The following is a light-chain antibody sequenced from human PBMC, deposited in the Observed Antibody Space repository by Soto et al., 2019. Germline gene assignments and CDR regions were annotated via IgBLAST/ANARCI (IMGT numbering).Light chain of an antibody. CDR1: QSISSW. CDR2: KAS. J-gene: IGKJ1*01. V-gene: IGKV1-5*03. CDR3: QQYNSYPRT. Sequence: DIQMTQSPSTLSASVGDRVTITCRARQSISSWLAWYQQKPGKAPKLLIYKASSLESGVPSRFSGSGSGTEFTLTISSLQPDDFAPYYCQQYNSYPRTFGQGTKVESK.